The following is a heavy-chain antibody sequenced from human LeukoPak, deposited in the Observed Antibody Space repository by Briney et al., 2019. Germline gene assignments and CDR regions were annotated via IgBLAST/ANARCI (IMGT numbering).Heavy chain of an antibody. CDR1: GFTFGSYA. Sequence: GGSLRLSCAASGFTFGSYAMHWVRQAPGKGLEWVAVISYDGSNKYYADSVKGRFTISRDNSKNTLYLQMNSLRAEDTAVYYCAREPGYSSGWYGYYYYGMDVWGQGTTVTVSS. V-gene: IGHV3-30-3*01. CDR2: ISYDGSNK. J-gene: IGHJ6*02. CDR3: AREPGYSSGWYGYYYYGMDV. D-gene: IGHD6-19*01.